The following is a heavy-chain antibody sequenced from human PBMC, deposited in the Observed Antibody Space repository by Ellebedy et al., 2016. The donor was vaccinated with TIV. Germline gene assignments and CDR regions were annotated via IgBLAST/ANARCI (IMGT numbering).Heavy chain of an antibody. CDR1: GGSISSGGYS. Sequence: SETLSLXCAVSGGSISSGGYSWSWIRQPPGKGLEWIGYIYHSGSTYYNPSLKSRVTISVDRSKNQFSLKLSSVTAADTAVYYCAREIAAQWFGGPPGYAFDIWGQGTMVTVSS. CDR3: AREIAAQWFGGPPGYAFDI. J-gene: IGHJ3*02. V-gene: IGHV4-30-2*01. D-gene: IGHD3-16*01. CDR2: IYHSGST.